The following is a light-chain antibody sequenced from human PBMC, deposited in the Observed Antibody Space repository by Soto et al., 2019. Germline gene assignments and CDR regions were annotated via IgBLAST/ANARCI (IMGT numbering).Light chain of an antibody. V-gene: IGLV2-23*01. CDR1: SSDVGSYNL. CDR2: EGS. CDR3: CSYAGSSTLV. J-gene: IGLJ3*02. Sequence: QSVLTPPASVSGSPGQSITISCTGTSSDVGSYNLVSWYQQHPGKAPKLMIYEGSKRPSGVSNRFSGSKSGNTASLTISGLQAEDEADYYCCSYAGSSTLVFGGGTQVTVL.